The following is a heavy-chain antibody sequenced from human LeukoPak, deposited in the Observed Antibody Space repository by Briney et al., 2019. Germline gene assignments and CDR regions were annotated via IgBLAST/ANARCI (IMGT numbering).Heavy chain of an antibody. D-gene: IGHD6-19*01. J-gene: IGHJ4*02. V-gene: IGHV3-49*03. CDR2: IRSKAYGGTT. CDR1: GFTFGDYA. Sequence: GGSLRLSCTASGFTFGDYAMSWFRQAPGKGLEWVGFIRSKAYGGTTEYAASVKGRFTISRDDSKSIAYLQMNSLKTEDTAVYYCTRQIVRYEQWLVFLTGFDYWGQGTLVTVSS. CDR3: TRQIVRYEQWLVFLTGFDY.